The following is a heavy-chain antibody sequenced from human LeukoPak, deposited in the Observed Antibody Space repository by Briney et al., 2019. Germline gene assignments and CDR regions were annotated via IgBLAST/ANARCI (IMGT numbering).Heavy chain of an antibody. D-gene: IGHD4-11*01. Sequence: GGSLRLSCAASGFTFSSYWMHWVRQAPGKGLEWVSGINWNGGSTGYADSVKGRFTISRDNAKNSLSLQMNSLRAEDTALYYCARGTTALDYWGQGTLVTVSS. CDR2: INWNGGST. CDR1: GFTFSSYW. CDR3: ARGTTALDY. V-gene: IGHV3-20*04. J-gene: IGHJ4*02.